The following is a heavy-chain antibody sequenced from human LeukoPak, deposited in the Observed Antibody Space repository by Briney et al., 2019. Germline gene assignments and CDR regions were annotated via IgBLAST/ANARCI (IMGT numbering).Heavy chain of an antibody. D-gene: IGHD2-15*01. J-gene: IGHJ4*02. CDR2: IYYSGST. V-gene: IGHV4-59*01. Sequence: PSETLSLTCTVSGGSISSYYWSWIRQPPGKGREWIGYIYYSGSTNYNPSLKSRVTISVDTSKNQFSLTLSSVTAADTAVYYCAREFYCSGGSCYSHFDYWGQGTLVTVSS. CDR3: AREFYCSGGSCYSHFDY. CDR1: GGSISSYY.